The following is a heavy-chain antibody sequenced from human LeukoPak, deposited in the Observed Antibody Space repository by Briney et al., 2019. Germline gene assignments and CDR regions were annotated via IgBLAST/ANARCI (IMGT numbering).Heavy chain of an antibody. CDR3: ARGGIYSSSWYPYSLNFDY. CDR2: IIYDGSSK. J-gene: IGHJ4*02. V-gene: IGHV3-30*04. CDR1: GFTFSSYA. D-gene: IGHD6-13*01. Sequence: GGSLRLSCAASGFTFSSYAMHWVRQAPGKGLEWVAVIIYDGSSKSYADSVKGRFTISRDNSRNTLYLQMNSLRAEDTAVYFCARGGIYSSSWYPYSLNFDYWGQGTLVTVSS.